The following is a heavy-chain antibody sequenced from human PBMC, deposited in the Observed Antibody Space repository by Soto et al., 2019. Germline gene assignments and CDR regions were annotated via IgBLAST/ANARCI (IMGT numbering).Heavy chain of an antibody. Sequence: SETLSLTCTVSGGSISSYYWSWIRQPAGKGLEWIGRIYTSGSTNYNPSLKSRVTISVDTSKNQFSLKLSSVTAADTAVYYCARDDIYYDFWSGYKFYGMDVWGQGTTVTVSS. CDR1: GGSISSYY. D-gene: IGHD3-3*01. J-gene: IGHJ6*02. V-gene: IGHV4-4*07. CDR2: IYTSGST. CDR3: ARDDIYYDFWSGYKFYGMDV.